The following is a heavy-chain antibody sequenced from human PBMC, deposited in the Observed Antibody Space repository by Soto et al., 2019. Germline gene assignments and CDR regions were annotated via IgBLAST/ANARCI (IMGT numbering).Heavy chain of an antibody. D-gene: IGHD6-6*01. J-gene: IGHJ4*02. CDR1: GYTFTGYY. CDR2: INPNNGNT. V-gene: IGHV1-18*04. Sequence: ASVKVSCKASGYTFTGYYMHWVRQAPGQGLEWMGWINPNNGNTNYAQKLQGRVTMTTDTSTSTAYMELRSLRSDDTAVYYCARDPPPSIAARTFDYWGQGTLVTVSS. CDR3: ARDPPPSIAARTFDY.